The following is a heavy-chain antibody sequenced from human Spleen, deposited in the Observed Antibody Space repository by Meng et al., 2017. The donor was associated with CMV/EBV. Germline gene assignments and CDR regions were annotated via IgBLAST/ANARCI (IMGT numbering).Heavy chain of an antibody. CDR2: VDPEDGKT. V-gene: IGHV1-69-2*01. D-gene: IGHD3-16*01. J-gene: IGHJ4*02. CDR1: GYTFSDRY. Sequence: KVSGYTFSDRYTHWVQQAPGKGLQWMGLVDPEDGKTIYAAKFQGRVTITADTSTDTAYLELSSLRSEDTAVYYCATGSVITTYHFDYWGQGTLVTVSS. CDR3: ATGSVITTYHFDY.